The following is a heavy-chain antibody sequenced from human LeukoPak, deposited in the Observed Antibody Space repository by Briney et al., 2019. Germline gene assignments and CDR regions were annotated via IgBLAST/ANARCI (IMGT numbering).Heavy chain of an antibody. Sequence: GGSLRLSCAASGFTFSSYDIHWVRQAAGEGLEWVSAIGSGGDPFYAGSVKGRFTISRENAKNSLYLQMDSLRAGDTAVYYCARGTSSGFDYWGQGTLATVSS. CDR1: GFTFSSYD. CDR2: IGSGGDP. V-gene: IGHV3-13*05. CDR3: ARGTSSGFDY. J-gene: IGHJ4*02. D-gene: IGHD6-19*01.